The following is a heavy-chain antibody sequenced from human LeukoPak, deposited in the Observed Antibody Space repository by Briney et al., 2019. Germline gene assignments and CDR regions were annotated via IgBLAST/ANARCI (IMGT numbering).Heavy chain of an antibody. V-gene: IGHV1-2*02. CDR3: ARDLSYYDSSGYFL. Sequence: ASVKVSCKASGYTFTGYYMHWVRQAPGQGLEWMGWINPNSGGTNYAQKFQGRVTMTRDTSISTAYMELSRLRSDDTAVYYCARDLSYYDSSGYFLWGQGTLVTVSS. D-gene: IGHD3-22*01. CDR2: INPNSGGT. CDR1: GYTFTGYY. J-gene: IGHJ4*02.